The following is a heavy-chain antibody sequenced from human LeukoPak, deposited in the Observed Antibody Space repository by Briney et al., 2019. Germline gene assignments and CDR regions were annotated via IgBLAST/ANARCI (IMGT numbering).Heavy chain of an antibody. CDR2: IYYGGTT. CDR1: GDSISSYY. Sequence: SETLSLTCTVSGDSISSYYCDWIRQPPGKGLEWIGYIYYGGTTNYNPSLKSRVTISVDTSKNQFSLKLSSVTAADTAVYYCVRESYSRYFDYWGQGSLVTVSS. V-gene: IGHV4-59*01. CDR3: VRESYSRYFDY. J-gene: IGHJ4*02. D-gene: IGHD4-11*01.